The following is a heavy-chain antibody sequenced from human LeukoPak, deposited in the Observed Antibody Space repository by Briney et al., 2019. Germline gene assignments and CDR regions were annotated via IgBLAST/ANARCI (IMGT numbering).Heavy chain of an antibody. V-gene: IGHV4-59*01. CDR3: ARDEGRGWYYFDY. Sequence: PSETLSLTCTVSGGSISTFYWSWLRQPPGKGLEWIGYIFQTGHSNYNPSLKGRVTISVDTSKNQLSLKLSSVTAADTAVYYCARDEGRGWYYFDYWGQGTLATVSS. CDR2: IFQTGHS. CDR1: GGSISTFY. J-gene: IGHJ4*02. D-gene: IGHD6-19*01.